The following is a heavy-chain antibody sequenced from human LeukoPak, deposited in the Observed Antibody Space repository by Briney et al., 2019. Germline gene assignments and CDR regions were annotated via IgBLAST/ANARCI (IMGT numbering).Heavy chain of an antibody. Sequence: GGSLRLSCAASGFTFSSYSMNWVRQAPGKGLEWVSSISSSSSYIYYADSVKGRFTISRDNAKNSLYLQMNSLRAEDTAVYCCARVGIAVAGTTSYYGMDVWGQGTTVTVSS. CDR1: GFTFSSYS. D-gene: IGHD6-19*01. CDR2: ISSSSSYI. V-gene: IGHV3-21*01. CDR3: ARVGIAVAGTTSYYGMDV. J-gene: IGHJ6*02.